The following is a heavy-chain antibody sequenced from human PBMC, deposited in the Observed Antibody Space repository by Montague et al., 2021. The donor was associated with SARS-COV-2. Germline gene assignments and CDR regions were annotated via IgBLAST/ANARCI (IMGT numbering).Heavy chain of an antibody. CDR2: IYYSGST. V-gene: IGHV4-39*01. Sequence: SETLSLTCTVSGGSISSSSYYWGWIRQPPGKGLEWIGSIYYSGSTYYNPSLKSRVTISVDTSKNQFSLSLISVTAADTAVYYCARRFNYYDSSVPRWYFDYWGQGTLVTVSS. D-gene: IGHD3-22*01. CDR1: GGSISSSSYY. CDR3: ARRFNYYDSSVPRWYFDY. J-gene: IGHJ4*02.